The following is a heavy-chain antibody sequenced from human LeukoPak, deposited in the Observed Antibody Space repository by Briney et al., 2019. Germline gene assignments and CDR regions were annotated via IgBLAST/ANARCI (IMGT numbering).Heavy chain of an antibody. V-gene: IGHV4-30-2*01. CDR3: ASTTYYYDSSGYSHDAFDI. J-gene: IGHJ3*02. CDR2: IHHSGST. D-gene: IGHD3-22*01. Sequence: SETLSLTCAVSGGSISSGGYSWSWIRQPPGKGLEWIGYIHHSGSTYYNPSLKSRVTISVDRSKNQFSLKLSSVTAADTAVYYCASTTYYYDSSGYSHDAFDIWGQGTMVTVSS. CDR1: GGSISSGGYS.